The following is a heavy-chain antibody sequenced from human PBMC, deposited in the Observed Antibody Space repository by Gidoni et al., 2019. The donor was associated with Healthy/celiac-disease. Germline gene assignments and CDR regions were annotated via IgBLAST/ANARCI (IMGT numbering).Heavy chain of an antibody. J-gene: IGHJ3*02. Sequence: QVQLQESGPGLVKPSETLSPTCTVSGGSISSYSWSWIRQPPGKGLEWIGYIFYSGSTNYNPSLKGRVTISVDTSKNQFSLKLSSVTAADTAVYYCARAGIYDYIWGSYRSGSFDIWGQGTMVTVSS. CDR3: ARAGIYDYIWGSYRSGSFDI. CDR1: GGSISSYS. D-gene: IGHD3-16*02. CDR2: IFYSGST. V-gene: IGHV4-59*01.